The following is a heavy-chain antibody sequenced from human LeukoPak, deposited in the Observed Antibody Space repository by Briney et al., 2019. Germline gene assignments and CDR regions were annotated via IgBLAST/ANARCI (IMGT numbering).Heavy chain of an antibody. J-gene: IGHJ3*02. Sequence: SETLSLTCTVSGGSISSGGYYWSWIRQPPGKGLEWIGYIYHSGSTYYNPSLKSRVTISVDTSKNQFSLKLSSVTAADTAVYYCAREAPSWSSGWYELAAFDIWGQGTMVTVSS. CDR2: IYHSGST. V-gene: IGHV4-61*08. D-gene: IGHD6-19*01. CDR1: GGSISSGGYY. CDR3: AREAPSWSSGWYELAAFDI.